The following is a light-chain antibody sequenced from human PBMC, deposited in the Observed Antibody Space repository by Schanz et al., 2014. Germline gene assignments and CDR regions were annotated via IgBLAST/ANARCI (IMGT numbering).Light chain of an antibody. CDR1: SSDIGNYDY. Sequence: QSALTQPASVSGSPGQSITISCTGTSSDIGNYDYVSWYRQHPGKAPKLIIYDVGDRPSGVSNRFSGSKSGNTASLTISGLQAEDEADYYCSSYAGTNTAYVFGTGTKLTVL. CDR3: SSYAGTNTAYV. CDR2: DVG. J-gene: IGLJ1*01. V-gene: IGLV2-14*03.